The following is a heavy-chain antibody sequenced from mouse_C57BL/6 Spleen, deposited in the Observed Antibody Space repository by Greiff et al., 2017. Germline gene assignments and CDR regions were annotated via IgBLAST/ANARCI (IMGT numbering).Heavy chain of an antibody. CDR1: GYTFTSYW. J-gene: IGHJ1*03. Sequence: VQLQQSGAELVKPGASVKMSCKASGYTFTSYWITWVKQRPGQGLEWIGDIYPGSGSTNYNEKFKSKATLTVDTSSSTAYMQLSSLTSEDSAVYYCARRYDGYLYFDVWGTGTTVTVSS. V-gene: IGHV1-55*01. D-gene: IGHD2-3*01. CDR3: ARRYDGYLYFDV. CDR2: IYPGSGST.